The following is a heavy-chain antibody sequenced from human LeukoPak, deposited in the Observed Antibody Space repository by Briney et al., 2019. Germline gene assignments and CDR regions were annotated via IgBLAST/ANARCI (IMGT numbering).Heavy chain of an antibody. Sequence: PGGSLRLSCAASGFTFSNYWMQWVRQAPGKGLVWVSRINSDESRTNYADSVKGRFTISRDNAKNTLYLQMSSLRDEDTAVYYCARVDYDSTYYFDYRGQGTLVTVSS. V-gene: IGHV3-74*01. J-gene: IGHJ4*02. CDR1: GFTFSNYW. CDR3: ARVDYDSTYYFDY. CDR2: INSDESRT. D-gene: IGHD3-22*01.